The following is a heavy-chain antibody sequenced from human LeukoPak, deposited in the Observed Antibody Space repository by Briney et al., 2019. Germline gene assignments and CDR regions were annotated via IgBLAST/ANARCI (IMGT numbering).Heavy chain of an antibody. CDR3: ARDPDYGGNSVARGAFDI. CDR2: INPSGGST. V-gene: IGHV1-46*01. J-gene: IGHJ3*02. Sequence: ASVKVSCKASGYTFTSYYMHCVRQAPGQGLEWMGIINPSGGSTSYAQKFQGRVTMTRDTSTSTVYMELSSLRSEDTAVYYCARDPDYGGNSVARGAFDIWGQGTMVTVSS. CDR1: GYTFTSYY. D-gene: IGHD4-23*01.